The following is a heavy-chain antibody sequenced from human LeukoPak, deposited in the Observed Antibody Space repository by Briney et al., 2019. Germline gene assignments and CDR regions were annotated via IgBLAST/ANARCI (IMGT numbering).Heavy chain of an antibody. CDR1: GGSVSSGSYY. CDR2: IYYSGST. J-gene: IGHJ4*02. D-gene: IGHD6-13*01. CDR3: ARDRVAAAGSFDY. Sequence: SETLSLTCTVSGGSVSSGSYYWSWIRQPPGKGLEWIEYIYYSGSTNYNPSLKSRVTISVDTSKNQFSLKLSSVTAADTAVYYCARDRVAAAGSFDYWGQGTLVTVSS. V-gene: IGHV4-61*01.